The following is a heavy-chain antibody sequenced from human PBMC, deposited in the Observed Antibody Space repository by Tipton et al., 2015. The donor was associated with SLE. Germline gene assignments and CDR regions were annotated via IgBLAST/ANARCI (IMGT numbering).Heavy chain of an antibody. J-gene: IGHJ4*02. CDR1: GGSISSSDW. V-gene: IGHV4-61*03. CDR2: IYYSGNT. CDR3: ARGGLGSDLRGSIYFGY. D-gene: IGHD7-27*01. Sequence: TLSLTCAVSGGSISSSDWWSWIRQPPGKGLEWIGYIYYSGNTNYNPSLKSRVTISVDTSKTHISLRLTSVTAADTAVYYCARGGLGSDLRGSIYFGYWGQGTLVTVSS.